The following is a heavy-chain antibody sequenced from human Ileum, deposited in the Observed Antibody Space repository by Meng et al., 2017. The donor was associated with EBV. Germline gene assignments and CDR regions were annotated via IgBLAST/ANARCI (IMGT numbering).Heavy chain of an antibody. Sequence: VLLAGRGRGLVKLSETLSLTCAVSGGSISRSDWWSWVRQPPGKGLEWIGETSHSGSTNYSPSLKSRVTISLDKSKNQLSLKLNSVTAADTAVYYCASSDYYRSDYWGQGTLVTVSS. CDR3: ASSDYYRSDY. D-gene: IGHD3-22*01. V-gene: IGHV4-4*02. CDR2: TSHSGST. J-gene: IGHJ4*02. CDR1: GGSISRSDW.